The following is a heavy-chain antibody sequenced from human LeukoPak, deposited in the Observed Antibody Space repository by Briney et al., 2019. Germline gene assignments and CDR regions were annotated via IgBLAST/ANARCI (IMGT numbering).Heavy chain of an antibody. Sequence: GGSLRLSCEASGFTFSNYWMSWVRQAPGKGLEWVVNIKQDGSEKNYVDSVKGRFTISRDNAKNSLYLQMNSLRAEDTAVYYCAKARLRLGELSLYYFDYWGQGTLVTVSS. CDR1: GFTFSNYW. V-gene: IGHV3-7*01. CDR3: AKARLRLGELSLYYFDY. CDR2: IKQDGSEK. J-gene: IGHJ4*02. D-gene: IGHD3-16*02.